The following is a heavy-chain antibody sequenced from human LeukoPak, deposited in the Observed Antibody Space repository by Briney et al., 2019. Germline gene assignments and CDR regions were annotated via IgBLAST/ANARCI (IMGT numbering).Heavy chain of an antibody. CDR1: AFTLSNYY. Sequence: PGRSLTLSSAPSAFTLSNYYMSCIRQAPGKGLEWVLYISSSGSTIYDADSVKGRITISRDNAKNTLYLQMNSLRAEDTAVYYCARDGVIVVVPAAMDYWGQGTLVTVSS. V-gene: IGHV3-11*01. J-gene: IGHJ4*02. CDR2: ISSSGSTI. D-gene: IGHD2-2*01. CDR3: ARDGVIVVVPAAMDY.